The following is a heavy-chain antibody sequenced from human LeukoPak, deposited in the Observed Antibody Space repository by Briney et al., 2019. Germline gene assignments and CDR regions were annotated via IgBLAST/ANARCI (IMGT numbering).Heavy chain of an antibody. V-gene: IGHV3-21*01. CDR3: ATGAARITMIH. J-gene: IGHJ4*02. D-gene: IGHD3-22*01. CDR2: ISSSSSYI. Sequence: GGSLRLSCAASGFTFSSYSMNWVRQAPGKGLEWVSSISSSSSYIYYADSVKGRFTISRDNAKNSLYLQMNSLRAEDTAVYYCATGAARITMIHWGQGTLVTVSS. CDR1: GFTFSSYS.